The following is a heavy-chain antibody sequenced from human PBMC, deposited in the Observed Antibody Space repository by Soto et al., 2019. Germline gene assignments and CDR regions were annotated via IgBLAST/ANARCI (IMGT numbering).Heavy chain of an antibody. CDR3: AAEDTYYDILTGYLYYYYGMDV. CDR2: IVVGSGST. D-gene: IGHD3-9*01. Sequence: SVKVSCKASGFTFTSSAVQWVRQARGQRLEWIGWIVVGSGSTNYAQKFQERVTITRDMSTSTAYMELSSLRSEDTAVYYCAAEDTYYDILTGYLYYYYGMDVWGQGTTVTV. V-gene: IGHV1-58*01. J-gene: IGHJ6*02. CDR1: GFTFTSSA.